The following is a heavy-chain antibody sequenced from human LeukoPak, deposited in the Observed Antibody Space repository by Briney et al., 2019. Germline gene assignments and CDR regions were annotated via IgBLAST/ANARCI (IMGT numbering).Heavy chain of an antibody. CDR2: IYYSGST. D-gene: IGHD6-19*01. CDR1: GGSISSYS. J-gene: IGHJ4*02. CDR3: AREAYSSGFFDY. Sequence: SETLSLTCTVSGGSISSYSWSWIRQPPGKGLEWIGYIYYSGSTNYNPSLKSRVTISVDTSKNQFSLKLSSVTAADTAVYYCAREAYSSGFFDYWGQGTLVTVSS. V-gene: IGHV4-59*01.